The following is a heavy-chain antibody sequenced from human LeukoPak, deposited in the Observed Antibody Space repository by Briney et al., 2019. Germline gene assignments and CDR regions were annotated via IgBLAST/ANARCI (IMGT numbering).Heavy chain of an antibody. V-gene: IGHV3-7*02. D-gene: IGHD6-19*01. J-gene: IGHJ4*02. Sequence: GGSLRLSCTASGFTFSSYYMNWVRQAPGQGLEWMASINANRSSKYHVHTVKGKFTTSRDNARNSLYLQLNRLRVEDTAVYYCTRVIVAVAGYSDYLDFWGQGVLVTVSS. CDR2: INANRSSK. CDR1: GFTFSSYY. CDR3: TRVIVAVAGYSDYLDF.